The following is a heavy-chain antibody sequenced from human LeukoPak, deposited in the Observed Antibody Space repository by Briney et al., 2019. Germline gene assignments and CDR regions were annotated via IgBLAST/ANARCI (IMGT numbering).Heavy chain of an antibody. CDR3: AARDASGTSRDAFDI. D-gene: IGHD3-10*01. Sequence: QSGPTLVKATQTLTLTCTFSGFSLTSTAVGVGWIRQPPGKALEWLALYYGDDAKRYSPSLKSRLTINKDTSKNQVVLTMTNVGPVDTATYYCAARDASGTSRDAFDIWGQGTKVTVSS. J-gene: IGHJ3*02. CDR2: YYGDDAK. CDR1: GFSLTSTAVG. V-gene: IGHV2-5*02.